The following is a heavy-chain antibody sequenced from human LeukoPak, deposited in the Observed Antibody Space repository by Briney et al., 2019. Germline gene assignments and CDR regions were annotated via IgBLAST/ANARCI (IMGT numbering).Heavy chain of an antibody. Sequence: GGSLRLSCAASGFTFSDYYMSWIRQAPGKGLEGVSNISSSSSYTNYADSVKGRFTISRDNAKNSLYLQMNSLRAEDTAVYYCARAHDYGDYAYFDYWGQGTLVTVSS. CDR3: ARAHDYGDYAYFDY. V-gene: IGHV3-11*06. CDR1: GFTFSDYY. D-gene: IGHD4-17*01. CDR2: ISSSSSYT. J-gene: IGHJ4*02.